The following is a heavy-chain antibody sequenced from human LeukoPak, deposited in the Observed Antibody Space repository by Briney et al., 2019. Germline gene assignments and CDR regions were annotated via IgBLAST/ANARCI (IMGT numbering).Heavy chain of an antibody. CDR3: ARGGELLGALDY. CDR1: GYTFTSYA. J-gene: IGHJ4*02. D-gene: IGHD1-26*01. Sequence: ASVKVSCKASGYTFTSYAMHWVRQAPGQRLEWMGWINAGNGNTKYSQKFQGRVTITRDTSASTAYMELSSLRSEDTAVYYCARGGELLGALDYWGQGTLVTVSS. V-gene: IGHV1-3*01. CDR2: INAGNGNT.